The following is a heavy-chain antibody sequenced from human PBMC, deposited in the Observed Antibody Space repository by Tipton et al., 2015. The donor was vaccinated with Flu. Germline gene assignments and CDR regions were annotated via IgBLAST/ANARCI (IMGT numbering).Heavy chain of an antibody. CDR1: GGSFSSYY. CDR2: ISTSGDT. D-gene: IGHD2-15*01. J-gene: IGHJ4*02. CDR3: ASFSCVGSCSPDVG. Sequence: TLSLTCTVSGGSFSSYYWSWIRQPAGKGLEWIGRISTSGDTNYNPSPKSRVTMSVDTSKNQFSLKLSSVTAADTAVYYCASFSCVGSCSPDVGWGQGTLVTVSS. V-gene: IGHV4-4*07.